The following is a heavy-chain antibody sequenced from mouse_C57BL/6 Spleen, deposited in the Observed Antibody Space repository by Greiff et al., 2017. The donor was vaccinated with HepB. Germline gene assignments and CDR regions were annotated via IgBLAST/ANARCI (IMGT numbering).Heavy chain of an antibody. V-gene: IGHV1-82*01. CDR1: GYAFSSSW. CDR3: AVYGNYDY. D-gene: IGHD2-1*01. Sequence: QVKLQESGPELVKPGASVKISCKASGYAFSSSWMNWVKPRPGKGLEWIGRIYPGDGDTNYNGKFKGQATLTADKSSSTAYMQLSSLASEDSAVYFCAVYGNYDYWGQGTTLTVSS. J-gene: IGHJ2*01. CDR2: IYPGDGDT.